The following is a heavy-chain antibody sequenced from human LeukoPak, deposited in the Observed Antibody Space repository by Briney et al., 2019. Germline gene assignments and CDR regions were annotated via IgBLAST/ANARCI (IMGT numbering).Heavy chain of an antibody. Sequence: GESLKISCKGSGYSFTSYWIGWVRQMPGKGLEWMGTIYPDDSDTRYGPSLQGQVTISADRSITTAYLQWSSLNASDTAMYYCARHLGLRTLDYWGQGTLVTVSS. CDR3: ARHLGLRTLDY. J-gene: IGHJ4*02. D-gene: IGHD3/OR15-3a*01. CDR2: IYPDDSDT. V-gene: IGHV5-51*01. CDR1: GYSFTSYW.